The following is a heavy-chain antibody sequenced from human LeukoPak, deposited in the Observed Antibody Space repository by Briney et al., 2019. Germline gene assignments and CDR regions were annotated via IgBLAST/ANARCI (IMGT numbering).Heavy chain of an antibody. V-gene: IGHV4-38-2*02. CDR3: ARSSEGRYYYDSSGNSYFYYYMDV. D-gene: IGHD3-22*01. CDR2: IYYSGDT. CDR1: GYSISSGYY. J-gene: IGHJ6*03. Sequence: SETLSLTCTVSGYSISSGYYWGWIRQPPGKGLEWIGNIYYSGDTNYKSSLKSRVTISVDMSTNQFSLKLRSVTAADTAVYYCARSSEGRYYYDSSGNSYFYYYMDVWGKGTTVTISS.